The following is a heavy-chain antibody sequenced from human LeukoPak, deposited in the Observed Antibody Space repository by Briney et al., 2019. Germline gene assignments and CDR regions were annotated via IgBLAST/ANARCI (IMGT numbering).Heavy chain of an antibody. CDR1: GGSISSSSYY. V-gene: IGHV4-39*07. Sequence: PSETLSLTCTVSGGSISSSSYYWGWIRQPPGKGLEWIGSIYYSGSTYYNPSLKSRVTISVDTSKNQFSLKLSSVTAADTAVYYCARVGIAAAGRDYYYYYMDVWGKGTTVTVSS. D-gene: IGHD6-13*01. CDR3: ARVGIAAAGRDYYYYYMDV. CDR2: IYYSGST. J-gene: IGHJ6*03.